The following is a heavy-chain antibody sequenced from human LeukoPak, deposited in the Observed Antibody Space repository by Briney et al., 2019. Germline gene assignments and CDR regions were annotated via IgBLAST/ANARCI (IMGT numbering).Heavy chain of an antibody. J-gene: IGHJ1*01. CDR1: GYTFTGYY. D-gene: IGHD4/OR15-4a*01. V-gene: IGHV1-2*02. Sequence: ASVKVSCKASGYTFTGYYVHWVRQAPGQGLEWMGWINPNSGGTNYAQKFQGRVTMTRDTSISTAYMELSRLRSDDTAVYYCARAYGGPKQYFQHWGQGTLVTVSS. CDR3: ARAYGGPKQYFQH. CDR2: INPNSGGT.